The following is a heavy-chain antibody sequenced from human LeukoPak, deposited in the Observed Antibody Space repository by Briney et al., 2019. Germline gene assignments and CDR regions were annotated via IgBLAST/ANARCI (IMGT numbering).Heavy chain of an antibody. Sequence: PGGSLRLSCAASGFTFSSYAMSWVRQAPGKGLGWVSAISDSGGSTYYADSVKGRFTISRDDSKHTRFLQMPRLRAADTAIYYCAKDPREAAYYFDYWGQGTLVTVSS. CDR2: ISDSGGST. J-gene: IGHJ4*02. CDR3: AKDPREAAYYFDY. CDR1: GFTFSSYA. V-gene: IGHV3-23*01. D-gene: IGHD2-15*01.